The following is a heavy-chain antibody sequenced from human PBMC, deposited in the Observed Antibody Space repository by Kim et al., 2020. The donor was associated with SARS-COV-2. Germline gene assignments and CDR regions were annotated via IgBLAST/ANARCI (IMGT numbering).Heavy chain of an antibody. J-gene: IGHJ3*02. V-gene: IGHV3-53*01. D-gene: IGHD2-15*01. Sequence: YSADSVQARFTISRENSKNTLYLHMNSLRAEDTAVYYCARDGLRDAFDIWGQGTMVTVSS. CDR3: ARDGLRDAFDI.